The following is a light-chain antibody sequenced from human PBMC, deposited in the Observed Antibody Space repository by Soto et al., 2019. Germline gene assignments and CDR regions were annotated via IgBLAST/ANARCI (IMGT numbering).Light chain of an antibody. J-gene: IGLJ2*01. CDR2: EGS. CDR1: SSEVGSYNL. V-gene: IGLV2-23*01. CDR3: CSYAGSSTLV. Sequence: QSALTQPASVSGSPGQSITISFTGTSSEVGSYNLVSWYQQHPGKAPKLMIYEGSKRPSGVSNRFSGSKSGNTASLTISGLEAEDEADYYCCSYAGSSTLVFGGGTKVTVL.